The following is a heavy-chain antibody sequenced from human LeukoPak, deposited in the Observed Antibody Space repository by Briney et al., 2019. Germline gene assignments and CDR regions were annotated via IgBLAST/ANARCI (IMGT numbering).Heavy chain of an antibody. CDR3: ASGSYYEGGY. CDR2: IKQDGSEK. Sequence: PGGSLRLSCEASGFTFSSYSMNWVRQAPGKGLEWVANIKQDGSEKYYVDSVKGRFTISRDNAKNSLYLQMNSLRAEDTAVYYCASGSYYEGGYWGQGTLVTVSS. J-gene: IGHJ4*02. CDR1: GFTFSSYS. D-gene: IGHD1-26*01. V-gene: IGHV3-7*01.